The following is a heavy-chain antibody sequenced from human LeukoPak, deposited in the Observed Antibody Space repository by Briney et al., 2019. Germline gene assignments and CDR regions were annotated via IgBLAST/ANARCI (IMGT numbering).Heavy chain of an antibody. CDR3: ARGSVLAAAGTGLDWFDP. CDR2: IIPIFGTA. V-gene: IGHV1-69*13. D-gene: IGHD6-13*01. J-gene: IGHJ5*02. CDR1: GGTFSRYA. Sequence: SVKVSCKASGGTFSRYAISWVRQAPGQGLEWMGGIIPIFGTANYAQKFQGRVTITADESTSTAYMELSSLRSEDTAVYYCARGSVLAAAGTGLDWFDPWAREPWSPSPQ.